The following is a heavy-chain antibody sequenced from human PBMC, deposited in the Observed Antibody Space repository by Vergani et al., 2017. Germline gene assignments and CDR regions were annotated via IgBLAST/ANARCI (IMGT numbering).Heavy chain of an antibody. CDR1: GYTFTSYG. CDR3: ARDLGDIVVVPAAINWFDP. V-gene: IGHV1-18*01. J-gene: IGHJ5*02. Sequence: QVPLVQSGAAVKTPGASVKVSCKASGYTFTSYGISWVRQAPGQGLEWMGWISAYNGNTNYAQKLQGRVTMTTDTSTSTAYMELRSLRSDDTAVYYCARDLGDIVVVPAAINWFDPWGQGTLVTVSS. D-gene: IGHD2-2*01. CDR2: ISAYNGNT.